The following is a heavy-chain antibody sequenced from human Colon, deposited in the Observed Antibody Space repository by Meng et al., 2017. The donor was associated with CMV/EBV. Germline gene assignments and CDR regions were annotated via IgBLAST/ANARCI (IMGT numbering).Heavy chain of an antibody. CDR3: AREAALWFGNLRYNWLDP. J-gene: IGHJ5*02. D-gene: IGHD3-10*01. V-gene: IGHV4-30-4*01. CDR1: ISSGDNY. Sequence: ISSGDNYWSWIRQPPGKGLEWIGYISYSGTVYYNPSLKSRVTISVDTSKNQFSLKLTSVSAADTAEYYCAREAALWFGNLRYNWLDPWGLGTLVTVSS. CDR2: ISYSGTV.